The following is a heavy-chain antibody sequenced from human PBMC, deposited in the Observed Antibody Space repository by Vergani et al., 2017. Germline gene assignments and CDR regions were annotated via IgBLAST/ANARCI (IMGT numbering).Heavy chain of an antibody. CDR3: ARDCLGSGSYYRASGWYAYYYGMDV. D-gene: IGHD3-10*01. CDR1: GGTFSSYA. J-gene: IGHJ6*02. CDR2: IIPIFGTA. Sequence: QVQLVQSGAEVKKPGSSVKVSCKASGGTFSSYAINWVRQAPGQGLEWMGRIIPIFGTANYAQKFQGRVTITADESTSTAYMELSSLRSEDTAVYYCARDCLGSGSYYRASGWYAYYYGMDVWGQGTTVTVSS. V-gene: IGHV1-69*13.